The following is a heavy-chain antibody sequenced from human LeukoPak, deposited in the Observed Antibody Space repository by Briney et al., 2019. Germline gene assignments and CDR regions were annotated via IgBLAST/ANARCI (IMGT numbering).Heavy chain of an antibody. Sequence: ASVKVSCKASGYTFTGYYMHWVRQTPGQGLEWMGWINPNSGGTNYAQKFQGRVTMTRDTSISTAYMELSRLRSDDTAVYYCARDLGTMVRGVILYFDYWGQGTLVTVSS. J-gene: IGHJ4*02. CDR3: ARDLGTMVRGVILYFDY. CDR2: INPNSGGT. V-gene: IGHV1-2*02. D-gene: IGHD3-10*01. CDR1: GYTFTGYY.